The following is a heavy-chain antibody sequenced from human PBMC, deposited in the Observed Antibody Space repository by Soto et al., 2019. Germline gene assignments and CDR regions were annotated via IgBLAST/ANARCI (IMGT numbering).Heavy chain of an antibody. V-gene: IGHV3-9*01. CDR3: AKRRSARQGFDAYDL. J-gene: IGHJ3*01. CDR2: INVNSGSP. CDR1: GFTCEAYS. Sequence: PGGSLRLSCAASGFTCEAYSLHWVRHLPGKGLEGVAGINVNSGSPGYADTVRGRFTVTRDNAKSSLFLEMSSLRPEDTAVYYCAKRRSARQGFDAYDLWGQGTMVTVSS.